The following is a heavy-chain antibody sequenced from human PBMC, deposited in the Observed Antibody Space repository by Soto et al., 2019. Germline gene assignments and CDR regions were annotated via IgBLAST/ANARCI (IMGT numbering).Heavy chain of an antibody. CDR2: IYYSATT. CDR1: GGSISSSSYY. V-gene: IGHV4-39*01. D-gene: IGHD7-27*01. CDR3: ARGRYCLTGRCFPNWFDS. J-gene: IGHJ5*01. Sequence: PSETLSLTXTVSGGSISSSSYYWGWIRQPPGKGLEWIGSIYYSATTYYNPSFESRVAISVDTSKSQFSLNVTSVTAADTAVYFCARGRYCLTGRCFPNWFDSWGQGALVTVS.